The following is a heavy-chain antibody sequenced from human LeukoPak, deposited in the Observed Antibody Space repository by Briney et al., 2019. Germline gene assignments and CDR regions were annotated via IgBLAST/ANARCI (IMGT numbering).Heavy chain of an antibody. J-gene: IGHJ4*02. V-gene: IGHV3-11*04. CDR1: EFSVGSNY. CDR2: IDKSGGTT. Sequence: PGGSLRLSCAASEFSVGSNYMTWVRQAPGKGLEWVAFIDKSGGTTYYADSVKGRFTISRDNAKSSLYLEMNSLRAEDTAVYYCGRGHWGLDYWGQGTLVTVSS. D-gene: IGHD7-27*01. CDR3: GRGHWGLDY.